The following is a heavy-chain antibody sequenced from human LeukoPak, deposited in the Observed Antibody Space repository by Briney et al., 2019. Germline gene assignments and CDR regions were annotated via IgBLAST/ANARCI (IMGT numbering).Heavy chain of an antibody. CDR2: IYYSGST. CDR3: ARRGAYSNYGWFDP. Sequence: SETLSLTCTVSGGSISSSSYYWGWIRQPPGKGLEWIGSIYYSGSTYYNPSLKSRVTISVDTSKNQFSLKLSSVTAADTAVYYCARRGAYSNYGWFDPWGQGTLVTVSS. V-gene: IGHV4-39*01. J-gene: IGHJ5*02. CDR1: GGSISSSSYY. D-gene: IGHD4-11*01.